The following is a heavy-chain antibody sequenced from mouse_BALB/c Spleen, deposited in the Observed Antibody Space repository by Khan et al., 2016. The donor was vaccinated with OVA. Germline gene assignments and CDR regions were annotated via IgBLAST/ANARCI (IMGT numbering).Heavy chain of an antibody. J-gene: IGHJ4*01. CDR2: INTHSGVP. D-gene: IGHD2-14*01. CDR1: GYTFTTAG. CDR3: ARGGAAYDRNDGGAMEY. Sequence: QIQLVQSGPELKKPGETVRISCKASGYTFTTAGMQWVQKMPGKGLKWIGWINTHSGVPKYAEDFKGRFAFSLETSASTAYLQITNLKNEDTATYCCARGGAAYDRNDGGAMEYWGQGTSVTVSS. V-gene: IGHV9-4*02.